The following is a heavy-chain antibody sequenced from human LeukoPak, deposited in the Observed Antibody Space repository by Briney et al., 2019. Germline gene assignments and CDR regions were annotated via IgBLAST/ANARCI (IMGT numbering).Heavy chain of an antibody. CDR1: GFTFDDYA. J-gene: IGHJ4*02. CDR3: AKDTSYSSSSNFDY. Sequence: GGPLRLSCAASGFTFDDYAMHWVRQAPGKGLEWVSGISWNSGSIGYADSVKGRFTISRDNAKNSLYLQMNSLRAEDTALYYCAKDTSYSSSSNFDYWGQGTLVTVSS. CDR2: ISWNSGSI. D-gene: IGHD6-13*01. V-gene: IGHV3-9*01.